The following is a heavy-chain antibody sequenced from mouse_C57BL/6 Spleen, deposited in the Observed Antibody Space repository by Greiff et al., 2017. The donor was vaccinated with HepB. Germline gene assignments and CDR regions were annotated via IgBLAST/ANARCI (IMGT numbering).Heavy chain of an antibody. CDR1: GYAFTNYL. J-gene: IGHJ4*01. Sequence: QVQLQQSGAELVRPGTSVKVSCKASGYAFTNYLIEWVKQRPGQGLEWIGVINPGSGGTNYNGKFKGKATLTADKSSSTAYMQLSSLTSEDSAVYFCARSWYDYDLYYAMDYWGQGTSVTVSS. V-gene: IGHV1-54*01. CDR2: INPGSGGT. D-gene: IGHD2-4*01. CDR3: ARSWYDYDLYYAMDY.